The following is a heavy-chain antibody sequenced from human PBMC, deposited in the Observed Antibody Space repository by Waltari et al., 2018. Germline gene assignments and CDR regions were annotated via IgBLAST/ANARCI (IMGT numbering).Heavy chain of an antibody. D-gene: IGHD3-10*01. CDR2: INHSGST. J-gene: IGHJ5*02. V-gene: IGHV4-34*01. CDR3: ARRTAMVRGVIRGNWFDP. CDR1: GGSFSGYY. Sequence: QVQLQQWGAGLLKPSETLSLTCAVYGGSFSGYYWSWIRQPPGKGLEWIGEINHSGSTNNNPSLKSRVTISVDTSKNQFSLKLSSVTAADTAVYYCARRTAMVRGVIRGNWFDPWGQGTLVTVSS.